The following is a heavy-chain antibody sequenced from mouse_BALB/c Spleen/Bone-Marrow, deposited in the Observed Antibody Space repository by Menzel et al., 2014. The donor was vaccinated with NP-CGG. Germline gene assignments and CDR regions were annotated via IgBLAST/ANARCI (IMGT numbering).Heavy chain of an antibody. Sequence: VKLVESGAELARPGASVKLSCKASGYTFTSYWINWVKQRPGQGLEWIGNIYPSDSYTNYNQKFKGKATLTVDKSSSTAYMQLSSPTSGDSAVYYCTRSCGSSYEYYFDYWGQGTTLTVSS. V-gene: IGHV1-69*02. CDR1: GYTFTSYW. D-gene: IGHD1-1*01. J-gene: IGHJ2*01. CDR2: IYPSDSYT. CDR3: TRSCGSSYEYYFDY.